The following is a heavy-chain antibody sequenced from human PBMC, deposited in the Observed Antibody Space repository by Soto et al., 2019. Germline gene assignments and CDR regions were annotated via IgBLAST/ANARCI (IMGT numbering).Heavy chain of an antibody. D-gene: IGHD6-13*01. CDR1: GGSISSDGYY. CDR2: IYYSGST. Sequence: QVQLQESGPGLVKPSQTLSLTCTVSGGSISSDGYYWSWIRQHPGKGLEWIGFIYYSGSTYYNPSLKSRVTISVGTSKTQFSLKLSSVTAADTAGYYCARIAAAGWFDPWGQGTLVTVSS. J-gene: IGHJ5*02. V-gene: IGHV4-31*03. CDR3: ARIAAAGWFDP.